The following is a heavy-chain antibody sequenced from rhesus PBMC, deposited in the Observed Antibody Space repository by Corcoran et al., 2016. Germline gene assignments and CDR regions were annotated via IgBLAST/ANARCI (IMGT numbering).Heavy chain of an antibody. CDR3: ARNPIGWDSGSCIFDS. CDR1: GGSIRSNH. D-gene: IGHD6-25*01. CDR2: LSGSGWST. Sequence: QLQLPESGPGLVKPSETLSLTCAVSGGSIRSNHWSWIRQSPGKGLEWIGRLSGSGWSTDYNPSLKRRVIMSTDTSNNQFSLKLTSVTAADTAVYYCARNPIGWDSGSCIFDSWGQGVLVTVSS. V-gene: IGHV4-173*01. J-gene: IGHJ4*01.